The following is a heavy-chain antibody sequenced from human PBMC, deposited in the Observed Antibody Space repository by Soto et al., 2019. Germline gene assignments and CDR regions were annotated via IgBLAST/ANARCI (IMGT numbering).Heavy chain of an antibody. CDR3: ARGCCTAVMCDRWFDR. J-gene: IGHJ5*02. V-gene: IGHV5-51*01. CDR1: GYSFTSYW. CDR2: IYPGDSDT. D-gene: IGHD2-21*02. Sequence: PGESLKISCTGVGYSFTSYWIGWVRQMPGKGLEWMGIIYPGDSDTRYSPSFQGQVTISADKSISTVYLQWSSLKASDTAMYYCARGCCTAVMCDRWFDRWGQGTLVIV.